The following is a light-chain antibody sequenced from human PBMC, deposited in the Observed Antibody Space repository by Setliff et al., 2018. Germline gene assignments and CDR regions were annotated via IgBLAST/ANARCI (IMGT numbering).Light chain of an antibody. J-gene: IGLJ2*01. Sequence: QSALTQPASVSGSPGQSITISCTGTSSDVGGYNYVSWYQQHPGKAPKLMIYDVTNRPSGISNRFSGSKSDNTASLTISGLQAEDEADYYCSSYLSSGNHGVFGGGT. V-gene: IGLV2-14*03. CDR3: SSYLSSGNHGV. CDR2: DVT. CDR1: SSDVGGYNY.